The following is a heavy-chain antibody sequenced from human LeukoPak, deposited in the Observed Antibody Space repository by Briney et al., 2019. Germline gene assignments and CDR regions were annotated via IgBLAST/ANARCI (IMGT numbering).Heavy chain of an antibody. D-gene: IGHD5-18*01. CDR3: AKDKSYGYLNNWFDP. J-gene: IGHJ5*02. CDR1: GYTFTSYG. CDR2: ISAYNGNT. Sequence: GASVKVSCKASGYTFTSYGISWVRQAPGQGLEWMGWISAYNGNTNYAQKLQGRVTMTTDTSTSTAYMELRSLRSDDTAVYYCAKDKSYGYLNNWFDPWGQGTLVTVSS. V-gene: IGHV1-18*01.